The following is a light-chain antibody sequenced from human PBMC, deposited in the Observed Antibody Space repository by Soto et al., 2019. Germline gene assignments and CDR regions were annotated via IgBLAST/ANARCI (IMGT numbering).Light chain of an antibody. V-gene: IGKV3-15*01. CDR1: QSVSSS. CDR3: LEYDKGSPNA. J-gene: IGKJ5*01. CDR2: GAS. Sequence: ELVMNEYTATLSVSPGARATLSCGSSQSVSSSLAWYQQKPGQSSGLLVYGASTRATGIQARFSGSGSGTEFTLAISNLQSDDFAVYYFLEYDKGSPNALGQGTRLEIK.